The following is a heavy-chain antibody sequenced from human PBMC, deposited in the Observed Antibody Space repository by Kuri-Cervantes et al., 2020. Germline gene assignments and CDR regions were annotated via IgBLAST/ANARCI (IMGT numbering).Heavy chain of an antibody. CDR2: IIPIFGTA. CDR1: GGTFSSYA. Sequence: VKVSCKASGGTFSSYAISWVRQAPGQGLEWMGGIIPIFGTANYAQKFQGRVTITADESTSTAYMELSSLRSEDTAVYYCARECSGGSCYSRAFDIWGQGTMVTVSS. CDR3: ARECSGGSCYSRAFDI. V-gene: IGHV1-69*13. D-gene: IGHD2-15*01. J-gene: IGHJ3*02.